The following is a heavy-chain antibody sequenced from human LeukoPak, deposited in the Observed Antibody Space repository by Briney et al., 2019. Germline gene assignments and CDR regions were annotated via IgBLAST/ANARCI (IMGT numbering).Heavy chain of an antibody. Sequence: ASVKVSCKASGYTFTGYYMHWVRQAPGQGLEWMGWINPNSGGTNYAQKFQGRVTMTRDTSISTAYMELSRLRSDDTAVYYCARDPSHYCSGGSCYLPSPDYWGQGTLVTVSS. CDR3: ARDPSHYCSGGSCYLPSPDY. D-gene: IGHD2-15*01. V-gene: IGHV1-2*02. J-gene: IGHJ4*02. CDR2: INPNSGGT. CDR1: GYTFTGYY.